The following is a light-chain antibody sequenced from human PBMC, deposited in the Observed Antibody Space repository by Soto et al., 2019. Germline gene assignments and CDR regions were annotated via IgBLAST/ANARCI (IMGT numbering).Light chain of an antibody. J-gene: IGKJ5*01. CDR2: AAS. Sequence: DTQMTQSPSSLSASVGDSVTITCQASRDISYFLNWYQQKPGHAPKVLIYAASKLAAGVPSRFSGSGYGTDFTFTISSLQPEDVATYYCQHYDDLPSMTFGQGTRLDIK. CDR3: QHYDDLPSMT. CDR1: RDISYF. V-gene: IGKV1-33*01.